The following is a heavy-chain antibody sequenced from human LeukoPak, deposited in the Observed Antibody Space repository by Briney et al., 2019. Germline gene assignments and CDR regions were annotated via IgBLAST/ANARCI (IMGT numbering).Heavy chain of an antibody. Sequence: PGGSLRLSCAASGFTFDDYGMSWVRQAPGKGLEWVSGINWNGGSTGYADSVKGRFTISRDNAKHSLYLQMNSLRAEDTALYYCARDIFYYDSSGPGRYFDYWGQGTLVTVSS. CDR2: INWNGGST. J-gene: IGHJ4*02. D-gene: IGHD3-22*01. CDR1: GFTFDDYG. CDR3: ARDIFYYDSSGPGRYFDY. V-gene: IGHV3-20*04.